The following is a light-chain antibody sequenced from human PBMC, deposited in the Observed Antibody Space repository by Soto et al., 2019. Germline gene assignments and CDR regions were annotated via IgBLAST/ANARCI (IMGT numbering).Light chain of an antibody. J-gene: IGKJ4*01. CDR3: QQRSNWPLT. CDR1: QSISTDY. V-gene: IGKV3-11*01. CDR2: DAS. Sequence: EIVLTQSPGTLSLSPGERATLSCRASQSISTDYLGWYQQKPGRAPRLIIYDASNRATGIPARFSGSGSGTDFTLTISRLEPEDFAVYYCQQRSNWPLTFGGGTKVDIK.